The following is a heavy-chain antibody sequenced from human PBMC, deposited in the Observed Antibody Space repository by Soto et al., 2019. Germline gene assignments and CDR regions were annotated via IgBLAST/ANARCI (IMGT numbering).Heavy chain of an antibody. V-gene: IGHV3-30*18. D-gene: IGHD6-19*01. CDR2: ISYDGRNK. J-gene: IGHJ6*02. CDR3: VKDGSSGWPYYYGMDV. Sequence: GGSLRLSCAASGSTFSSYAMHWVRQAPGKGLEWVAVISYDGRNKYYADSVKGRFTISRDNSKNTLYLQMSSLRAEDTAVYYCVKDGSSGWPYYYGMDVWGQGTTVTVSS. CDR1: GSTFSSYA.